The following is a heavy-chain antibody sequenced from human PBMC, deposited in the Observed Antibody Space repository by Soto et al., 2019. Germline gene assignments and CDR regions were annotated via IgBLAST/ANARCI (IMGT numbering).Heavy chain of an antibody. CDR2: ISGSGGST. Sequence: GGSLRLSCAASGFTFSSYAMSWVRQAPGKGLEWVSAISGSGGSTYYADSVKGRFTISRDNSKNTLYLQMNSLRAEDTAVYYCAKDRLGGYDYGFCHYWRQGTLVTVSS. CDR1: GFTFSSYA. J-gene: IGHJ4*02. CDR3: AKDRLGGYDYGFCHY. D-gene: IGHD5-12*01. V-gene: IGHV3-23*01.